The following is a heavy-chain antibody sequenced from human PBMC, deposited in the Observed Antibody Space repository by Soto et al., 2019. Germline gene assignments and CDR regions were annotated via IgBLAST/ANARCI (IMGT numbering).Heavy chain of an antibody. D-gene: IGHD3-9*01. CDR1: GFTFTSSA. CDR2: IVVGSGNT. Sequence: SLKVSCKASGFTFTSSAVQWVRQARGQRLEWIGWIVVGSGNTNYAQKFQERVTITRDMSTSTAYMELSSLRSEDTAVYYCAATQILVIDDAFDIWGQGTMVTVSS. CDR3: AATQILVIDDAFDI. J-gene: IGHJ3*02. V-gene: IGHV1-58*01.